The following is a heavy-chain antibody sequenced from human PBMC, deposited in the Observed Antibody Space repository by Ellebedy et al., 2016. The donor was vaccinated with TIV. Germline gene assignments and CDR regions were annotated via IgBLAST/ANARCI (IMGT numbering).Heavy chain of an antibody. CDR2: IWYDGSNK. Sequence: GESLKISCAASGFTFSSYGMHWVRQAPGKGLEWVAVIWYDGSNKYYADSVKGRFTISRDNSKNTLYLQMNSLRAEDTAVYYCAREYYYDSNAFDYWGQGTLVTVSS. V-gene: IGHV3-33*08. CDR3: AREYYYDSNAFDY. CDR1: GFTFSSYG. D-gene: IGHD3-22*01. J-gene: IGHJ4*02.